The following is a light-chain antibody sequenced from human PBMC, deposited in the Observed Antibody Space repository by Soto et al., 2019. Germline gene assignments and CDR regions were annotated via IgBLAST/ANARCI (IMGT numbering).Light chain of an antibody. CDR3: QQYGSSPPYT. J-gene: IGKJ2*01. CDR1: QSISSSH. Sequence: EIVLTQSPGTLSLSPGERATLSCRASQSISSSHLAWYQQKPGQAPRLLIHGASSRASGMPDRFSGSGSGTDFTLTISRLEPEDFAVYYCQQYGSSPPYTFGRGTKLEI. V-gene: IGKV3-20*01. CDR2: GAS.